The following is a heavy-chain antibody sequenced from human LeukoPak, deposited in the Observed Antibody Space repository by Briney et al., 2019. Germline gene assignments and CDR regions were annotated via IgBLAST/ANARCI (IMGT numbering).Heavy chain of an antibody. CDR2: ISSTGDTI. J-gene: IGHJ3*02. D-gene: IGHD2-8*02. CDR3: ARVGSRYWDFDI. V-gene: IGHV3-48*03. CDR1: GFTFSKYE. Sequence: GGSLRLSCTASGFTFSKYEMNWVRQAPRKGLDWVSYISSTGDTIYFADSVKGRFTISRDNAKDSLYLQMNSLRVEDTAIYYCARVGSRYWDFDIWGQGTMVTVSS.